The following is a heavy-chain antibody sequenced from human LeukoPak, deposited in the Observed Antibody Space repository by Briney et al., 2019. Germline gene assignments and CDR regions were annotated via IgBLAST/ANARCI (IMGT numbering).Heavy chain of an antibody. D-gene: IGHD6-13*01. Sequence: SETLSLTCAVYGGSFSGYYWSWIRQPPGKGLEWIGEINHSGSTNYNPSLKSRVTISVDTSKNQFSLKLSSVTAADTAVYYCARRYSSSWYAFYYMDVCGKGATVTVSS. CDR3: ARRYSSSWYAFYYMDV. V-gene: IGHV4-34*01. J-gene: IGHJ6*03. CDR1: GGSFSGYY. CDR2: INHSGST.